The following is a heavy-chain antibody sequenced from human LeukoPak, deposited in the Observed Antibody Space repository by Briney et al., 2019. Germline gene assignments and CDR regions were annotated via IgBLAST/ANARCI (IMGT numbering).Heavy chain of an antibody. D-gene: IGHD6-13*01. CDR1: GFTSSTYW. CDR2: IKQDGSEK. CDR3: ARDSAGNDY. J-gene: IGHJ4*02. V-gene: IGHV3-7*01. Sequence: GGSLRLSCAASGFTSSTYWMSWVRQAPGEGLEWVANIKQDGSEKYYVDSVKGRFTISRDNAKNSLYLQMNSLRAEDTAMYYCARDSAGNDYWGQGTLVTVSS.